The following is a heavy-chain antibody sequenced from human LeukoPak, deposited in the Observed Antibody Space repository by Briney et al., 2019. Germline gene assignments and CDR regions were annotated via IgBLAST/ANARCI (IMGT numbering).Heavy chain of an antibody. CDR3: AMAREVSNYAG. J-gene: IGHJ4*02. CDR1: GFTFSSYA. D-gene: IGHD4-11*01. CDR2: ISGSGGST. V-gene: IGHV3-23*01. Sequence: PGGSLRLSCAASGFTFSSYAMSWVRQAPGKGLEWVSAISGSGGSTYYADSVKGRFTISRDNSKNTLYLQMNSLRAEDTAAYYCAMAREVSNYAGWGQGTLVTVSS.